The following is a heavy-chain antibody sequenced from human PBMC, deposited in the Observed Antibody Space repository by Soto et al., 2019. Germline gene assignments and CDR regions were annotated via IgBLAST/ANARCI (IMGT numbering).Heavy chain of an antibody. CDR1: GGTFSSYA. CDR3: ARSGGPVVGKPFDY. J-gene: IGHJ4*02. D-gene: IGHD3-10*01. Sequence: SVKVSCKASGGTFSSYAISWVRQAPGQGLEWMGGIIPIFGTANYAQKFQGRVTITADESTSTAYMELSSLRSEDTAVYYCARSGGPVVGKPFDYWGQGTLLTVSS. CDR2: IIPIFGTA. V-gene: IGHV1-69*13.